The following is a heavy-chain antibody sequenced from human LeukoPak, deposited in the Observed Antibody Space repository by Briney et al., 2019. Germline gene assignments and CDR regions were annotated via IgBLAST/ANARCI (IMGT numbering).Heavy chain of an antibody. Sequence: GSLRLSCAASGFTFSNAWMSWVRQAPGKGLEWIGSIYYSGSTNYNPSLKSRVTISVDTSKNQFSLKLSSVTAADTALYYCARENGYRYDYWGQGTLVTVSS. D-gene: IGHD5-18*01. J-gene: IGHJ4*02. CDR2: IYYSGST. V-gene: IGHV4-59*01. CDR1: GFTFSNAW. CDR3: ARENGYRYDY.